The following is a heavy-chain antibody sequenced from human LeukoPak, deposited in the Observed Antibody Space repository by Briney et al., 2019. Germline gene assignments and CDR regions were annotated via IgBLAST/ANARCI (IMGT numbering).Heavy chain of an antibody. CDR1: GFTFSSYA. V-gene: IGHV3-23*01. CDR3: AKDLRITMVRGVIIRNWFDP. D-gene: IGHD3-10*01. Sequence: GGSLRLSCAASGFTFSSYAMSWVRQAPGKGLEWVSAISGSGGSTYYADSVKGRFTISRDNSKNTLYLQMNSLRAEDTAVYYCAKDLRITMVRGVIIRNWFDPWGQGTLVTVSS. J-gene: IGHJ5*02. CDR2: ISGSGGST.